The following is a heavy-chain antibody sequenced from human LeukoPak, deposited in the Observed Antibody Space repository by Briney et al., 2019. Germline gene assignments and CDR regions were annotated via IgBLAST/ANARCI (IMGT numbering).Heavy chain of an antibody. V-gene: IGHV3-15*01. CDR1: GFTFSSYA. J-gene: IGHJ4*02. CDR2: IKSKTDGGTT. D-gene: IGHD6-6*01. CDR3: TGEYSSSIDFPTYFDY. Sequence: PGGSLRLSCAASGFTFSSYAMSWVRQAPGKGLEWVGRIKSKTDGGTTDYAAPVKGRFTISRDDSKNTLYLQMNSLKTEDTAVYYCTGEYSSSIDFPTYFDYWGQGTLVTVSS.